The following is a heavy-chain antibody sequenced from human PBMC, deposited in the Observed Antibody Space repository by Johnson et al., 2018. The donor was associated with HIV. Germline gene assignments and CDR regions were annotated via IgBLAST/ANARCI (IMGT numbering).Heavy chain of an antibody. Sequence: VQLVESGGGLVQPGGSLRLSCAASGFTFSSYWMSWVRQAPGKGLEWVANIKQDGRNKYYADSVKGRFTISRDNAKNSLYLQMHSLRAEDTAVYYCVCLRAWTFDIWGQGTMVTVSS. CDR1: GFTFSSYW. CDR2: IKQDGRNK. V-gene: IGHV3-7*01. J-gene: IGHJ3*02. CDR3: VCLRAWTFDI. D-gene: IGHD3-10*01.